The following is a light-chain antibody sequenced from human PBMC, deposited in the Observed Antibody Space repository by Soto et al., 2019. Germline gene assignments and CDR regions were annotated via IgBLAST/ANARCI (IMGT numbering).Light chain of an antibody. Sequence: QSVLTQPPSASGTPGQRVTISCSGSGSNIGSNTVDWYQQLPGTAPKLLIYSNNQRPSGVPDRFSGSKSGTSVSLAISGLQSEDEADDCCAAWDDSLNGRLFGSGTKLTVL. CDR3: AAWDDSLNGRL. CDR1: GSNIGSNT. V-gene: IGLV1-44*01. CDR2: SNN. J-gene: IGLJ1*01.